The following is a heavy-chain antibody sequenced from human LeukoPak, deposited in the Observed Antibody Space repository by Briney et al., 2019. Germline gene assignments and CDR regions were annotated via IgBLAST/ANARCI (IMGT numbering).Heavy chain of an antibody. CDR3: ARASGGCPLYFDY. V-gene: IGHV3-23*01. J-gene: IGHJ4*02. D-gene: IGHD1-26*01. CDR2: ISGTGIST. Sequence: GGSLRLSCAASGFTFNNYAMNWVRQAPGKGLEGVSGISGTGISTYYADSVKGRFTISRDNSKNTLYLQMNSLRVEDTAVYCCARASGGCPLYFDYWGQGTLFTVSS. CDR1: GFTFNNYA.